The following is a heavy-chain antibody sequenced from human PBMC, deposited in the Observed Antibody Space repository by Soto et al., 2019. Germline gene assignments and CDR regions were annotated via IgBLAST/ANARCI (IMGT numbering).Heavy chain of an antibody. CDR2: TRNKVNSYTT. CDR1: GFTFSDYC. D-gene: IGHD3-10*01. Sequence: EVQLVESGGGLVQPGGSLRLSCAVSGFTFSDYCMDWVRQAPGEGLEWVGRTRNKVNSYTTEYAASVKGRFTISRDDSKNSLYLQMNSLKTEDTAVYLCVRDNRVGAFDFWGQGTLVSVSS. CDR3: VRDNRVGAFDF. J-gene: IGHJ3*01. V-gene: IGHV3-72*01.